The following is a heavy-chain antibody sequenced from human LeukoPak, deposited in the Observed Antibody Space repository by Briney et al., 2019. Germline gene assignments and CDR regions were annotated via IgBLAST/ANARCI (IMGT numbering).Heavy chain of an antibody. CDR2: IKQDGSEK. D-gene: IGHD3-16*01. CDR3: ARVSVWGARVPSSFDY. J-gene: IGHJ4*02. V-gene: IGHV3-7*02. Sequence: GGSLRLSCAASGFTFSSYWMSWVRQAPGKGLEWVANIKQDGSEKYYVDSVKGRFTISRDNAKNSLYLQMNSLRAEDTAVYYCARVSVWGARVPSSFDYWGQGTLVTVSS. CDR1: GFTFSSYW.